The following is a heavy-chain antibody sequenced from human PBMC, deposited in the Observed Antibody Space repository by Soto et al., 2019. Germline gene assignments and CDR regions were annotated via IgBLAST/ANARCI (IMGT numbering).Heavy chain of an antibody. CDR2: ISYDGSNK. Sequence: PGGSLSLSCAASGFTFSSYGMHWVRQAPGKGLEWVAVISYDGSNKYYADSVKGRFTISRDNSKNTLYLQMNSLRAEDTAVYYCAKVRSRRNPHGGMDVWGQGTTVTVSS. V-gene: IGHV3-30*18. CDR3: AKVRSRRNPHGGMDV. J-gene: IGHJ6*02. CDR1: GFTFSSYG.